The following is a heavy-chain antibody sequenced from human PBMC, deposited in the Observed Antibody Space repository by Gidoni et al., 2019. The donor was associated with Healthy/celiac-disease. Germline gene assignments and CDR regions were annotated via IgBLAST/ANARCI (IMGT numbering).Heavy chain of an antibody. V-gene: IGHV1-3*01. CDR2: INAGNGNT. J-gene: IGHJ5*02. Sequence: QVQLVQSGAETKKPGASVKVSCKASGYTFTSYAMHWVRQAPGQRLEWMGWINAGNGNTKYSQKFQGRVTITRDTSASTAYMELSSLRSEDTAVYYCARDDLSSGWYWFDPWGQGTLVTVSS. CDR1: GYTFTSYA. CDR3: ARDDLSSGWYWFDP. D-gene: IGHD6-19*01.